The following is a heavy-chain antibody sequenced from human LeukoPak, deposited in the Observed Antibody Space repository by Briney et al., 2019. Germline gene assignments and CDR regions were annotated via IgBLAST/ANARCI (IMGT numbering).Heavy chain of an antibody. CDR2: MYYSGST. J-gene: IGHJ5*02. CDR3: ARPYYYDSRIDP. V-gene: IGHV4-30-4*01. CDR1: GGSISSGDYY. D-gene: IGHD3-22*01. Sequence: NPSQTLSLTCTVSGGSISSGDYYWSWIRQPPGKGLEWIAYMYYSGSTYYSPSLKSRVTMSADTSKNQLSLKLSSVTAADTAVYYCARPYYYDSRIDPWGQGILVTVSS.